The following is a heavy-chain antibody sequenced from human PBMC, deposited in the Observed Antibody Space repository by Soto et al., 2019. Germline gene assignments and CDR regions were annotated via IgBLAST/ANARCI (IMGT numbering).Heavy chain of an antibody. CDR1: GFTFSSYW. Sequence: EVQLVESGGGLVQPGGSLRLSCAASGFTFSSYWMHWVRQAPGKGLVWVSRINSDGSSTSYADSVKGRFTISRDNAKNTLYLQMNSLRAEDTAVYYCARYYVDASGTYALDYWGQGTRVTVSS. V-gene: IGHV3-74*01. J-gene: IGHJ4*02. CDR3: ARYYVDASGTYALDY. D-gene: IGHD3-10*01. CDR2: INSDGSST.